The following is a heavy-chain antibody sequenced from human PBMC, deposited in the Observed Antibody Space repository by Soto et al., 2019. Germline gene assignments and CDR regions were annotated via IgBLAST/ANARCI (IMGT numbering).Heavy chain of an antibody. CDR1: GGSISSYY. Sequence: SETLSLTCTVSGGSISSYYWSWIRQPPGKGLEWIGYIYYSGSTNYNPSLKSRVTISVDTSKNQFSLKLSSVTAADTAVYYCARAPLSPYYFDYWGQGTLVTVSS. J-gene: IGHJ4*02. CDR3: ARAPLSPYYFDY. CDR2: IYYSGST. V-gene: IGHV4-59*01.